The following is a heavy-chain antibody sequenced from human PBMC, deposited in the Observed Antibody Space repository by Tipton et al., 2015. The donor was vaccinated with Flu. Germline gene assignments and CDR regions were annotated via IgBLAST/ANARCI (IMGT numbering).Heavy chain of an antibody. J-gene: IGHJ4*02. Sequence: TLSLTCTVSGGSISSYYWNWIRQPPGKGLEWIGYIYYSETTHYNPSLKSRVTISVDTSKNQFSLKLSSVTAADTAVYYCARGYSGSYHTPLYYWGQGTLVTVSS. D-gene: IGHD1-26*01. CDR3: ARGYSGSYHTPLYY. CDR1: GGSISSYY. V-gene: IGHV4-59*01. CDR2: IYYSETT.